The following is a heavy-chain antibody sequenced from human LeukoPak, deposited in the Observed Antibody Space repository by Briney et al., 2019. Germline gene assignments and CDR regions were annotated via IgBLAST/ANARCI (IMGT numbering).Heavy chain of an antibody. CDR3: ASSRESSGYYFYFDY. D-gene: IGHD3-22*01. J-gene: IGHJ4*02. V-gene: IGHV1-69*04. Sequence: ASVKVSCKASGGTFSSYAISWVRQAPGQGREWMGRIIPILGIANYVQKFQGRVTITADKSTSTAYMELSSLRSEDTAVYYCASSRESSGYYFYFDYGGEGTLVTVSS. CDR1: GGTFSSYA. CDR2: IIPILGIA.